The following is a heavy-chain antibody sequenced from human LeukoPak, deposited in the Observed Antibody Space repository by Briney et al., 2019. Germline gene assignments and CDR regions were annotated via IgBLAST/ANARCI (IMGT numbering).Heavy chain of an antibody. V-gene: IGHV1-2*02. CDR3: ARGSDDFWSGYSPSY. CDR1: GYTFTGYY. J-gene: IGHJ4*02. CDR2: INPNSGGT. Sequence: ASXXVSCKASGYTFTGYYMHWVRQAPGQGIEWMGWINPNSGGTNYAQKFQGRVTMTRDTSIRTDYMEVSRLRSDDTAVYYCARGSDDFWSGYSPSYWGQGTLVTVSS. D-gene: IGHD3-3*01.